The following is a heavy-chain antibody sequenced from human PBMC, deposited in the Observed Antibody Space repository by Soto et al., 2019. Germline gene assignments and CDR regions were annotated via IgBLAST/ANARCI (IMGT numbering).Heavy chain of an antibody. CDR3: ARSYSSGWDNWFDP. D-gene: IGHD6-19*01. J-gene: IGHJ5*02. Sequence: ASVKVSCKASGYTFTIYGISCVLQSPGQGLEWMGWISAYNGNTNYAQKLQGRVTMTTDTSTSTAYMELRSLRSDDTAVYYCARSYSSGWDNWFDPWGQGTLVTVSS. V-gene: IGHV1-18*01. CDR2: ISAYNGNT. CDR1: GYTFTIYG.